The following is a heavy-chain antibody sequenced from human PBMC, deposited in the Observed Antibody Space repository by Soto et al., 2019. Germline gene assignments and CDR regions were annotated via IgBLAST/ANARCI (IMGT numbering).Heavy chain of an antibody. CDR2: ISSGNRYI. CDR1: GFNFSSYT. CDR3: ARDRCRSASCYQTYAFDL. J-gene: IGHJ3*01. D-gene: IGHD2-15*01. V-gene: IGHV3-21*01. Sequence: GGSLRLSCAASGFNFSSYTMNCVRQAPGKGLELVSSISSGNRYIYYADSVRGRLIISRDDATNSLYLQMTSLRAEDTAVYYCARDRCRSASCYQTYAFDLWGQGTMVTVSS.